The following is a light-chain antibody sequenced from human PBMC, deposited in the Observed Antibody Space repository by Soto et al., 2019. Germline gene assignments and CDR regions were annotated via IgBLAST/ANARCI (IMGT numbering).Light chain of an antibody. Sequence: EIVLTQSPATLSLSPGERATLSCRASQSVSSSVAWYLQRPGQAPRLLIYDASNRATGIPARFSGSGSGTDFTLTISSLEPEDFAIYYCQQRSSWWTFGQGTKVEIK. CDR1: QSVSSS. CDR2: DAS. J-gene: IGKJ1*01. CDR3: QQRSSWWT. V-gene: IGKV3-11*01.